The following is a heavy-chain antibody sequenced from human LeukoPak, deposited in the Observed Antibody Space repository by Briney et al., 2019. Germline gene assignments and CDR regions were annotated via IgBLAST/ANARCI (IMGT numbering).Heavy chain of an antibody. CDR3: ARDCSDVLTGYYHF. D-gene: IGHD3-9*01. CDR2: IHPNSGRT. V-gene: IGHV1-2*02. Sequence: GASVKVSCKTSGYTFNDYYVHWVRQAPGQGLEWMGWIHPNSGRTNYAPKFQGRVTLTTDTSISTAYMELSSLISGDTALYFCARDCSDVLTGYYHFWGQGTLVTVSS. CDR1: GYTFNDYY. J-gene: IGHJ4*02.